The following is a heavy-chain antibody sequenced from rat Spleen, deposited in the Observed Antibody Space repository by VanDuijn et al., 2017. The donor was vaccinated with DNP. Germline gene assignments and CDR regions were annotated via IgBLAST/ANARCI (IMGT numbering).Heavy chain of an antibody. CDR1: GFTFNDYW. CDR2: ITNTGGSI. V-gene: IGHV5-31*01. D-gene: IGHD1-5*01. Sequence: EVQLVETGGGLVQPGKSLKLSCVASGFTFNDYWMSWIRQAPGKGLEWVASITNTGGSIYYRDSVKGRFTISRDNAQNTLYLQMNSLRSEDTATYYCTRDVGYRYNRWFAYWGQGTLVTVSA. CDR3: TRDVGYRYNRWFAY. J-gene: IGHJ3*01.